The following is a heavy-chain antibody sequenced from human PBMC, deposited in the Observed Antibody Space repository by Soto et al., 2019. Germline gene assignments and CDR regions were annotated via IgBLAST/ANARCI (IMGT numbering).Heavy chain of an antibody. V-gene: IGHV3-23*01. J-gene: IGHJ4*02. Sequence: GGSLRLSCAASGFTFSSYAMSWVRQAPGKGLEWVSAISGSGGSTYYADSVKGRFTISRDNSKNTLYLQMNSLRAEDTAVYYCAKDSDGVVIILDIDYWGQGTLVTVSS. CDR3: AKDSDGVVIILDIDY. CDR2: ISGSGGST. CDR1: GFTFSSYA. D-gene: IGHD3-3*01.